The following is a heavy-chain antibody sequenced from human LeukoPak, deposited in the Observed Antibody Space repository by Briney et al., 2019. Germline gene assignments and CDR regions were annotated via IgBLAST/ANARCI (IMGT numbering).Heavy chain of an antibody. D-gene: IGHD3/OR15-3a*01. J-gene: IGHJ6*03. CDR3: ARGSRGLDPYYYYYMDV. V-gene: IGHV4-39*07. CDR1: GGSISSDSYY. CDR2: FYYSGSS. Sequence: SETLSLTCTVSGGSISSDSYYWGWIRQPPGKGLEWIGSFYYSGSSYYNPSLKSRVTISVDTSKNQFSLKLSSVTAADTAVFYCARGSRGLDPYYYYYMDVWGKGTTVTVSS.